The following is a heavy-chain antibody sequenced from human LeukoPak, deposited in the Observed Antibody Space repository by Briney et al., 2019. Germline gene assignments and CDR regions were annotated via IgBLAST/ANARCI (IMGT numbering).Heavy chain of an antibody. CDR2: IYSGGST. D-gene: IGHD3-22*01. Sequence: PGGSLRLSCAASGFTVSSNYMSWVRQAPGKELEWVSVIYSGGSTYYADSVKGRFTISRDNPKNTLYLQMNSLRAEDTAVYFCAKRGVVIRVILVGFHKEAYYFDSWGQGALVTVSS. V-gene: IGHV3-66*04. J-gene: IGHJ4*02. CDR1: GFTVSSNY. CDR3: AKRGVVIRVILVGFHKEAYYFDS.